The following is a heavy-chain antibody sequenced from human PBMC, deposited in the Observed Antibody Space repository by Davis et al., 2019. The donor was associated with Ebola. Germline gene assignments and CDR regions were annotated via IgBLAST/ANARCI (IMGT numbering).Heavy chain of an antibody. D-gene: IGHD5-18*01. J-gene: IGHJ6*04. CDR3: AKVIDPDTAMSMFYYYGMDV. V-gene: IGHV3-23*01. CDR1: GFTFSSYA. Sequence: GGSLRLSCAASGFTFSSYAMSWVRQAPGKGLEWVSAISGSGGSTYYADSVKGRFTISRDNSKNTLYLQMNSLRAEDTAVYYCAKVIDPDTAMSMFYYYGMDVWGKGTTVTVSS. CDR2: ISGSGGST.